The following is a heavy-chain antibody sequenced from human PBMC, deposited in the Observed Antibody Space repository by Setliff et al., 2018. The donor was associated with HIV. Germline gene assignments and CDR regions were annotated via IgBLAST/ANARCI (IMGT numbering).Heavy chain of an antibody. J-gene: IGHJ5*02. CDR1: DGSFSGYY. D-gene: IGHD3-10*01. V-gene: IGHV4-34*01. CDR2: IDHSGST. Sequence: PSETLSLTCAVYDGSFSGYYWSWTRQPPGKGLEWIGEIDHSGSTNYNPSLRSRVIMSMDTSKNQFSLKLSSVTAADTAVYYCARDFLWFGEFGIVRWFDPWGPGALVTVSS. CDR3: ARDFLWFGEFGIVRWFDP.